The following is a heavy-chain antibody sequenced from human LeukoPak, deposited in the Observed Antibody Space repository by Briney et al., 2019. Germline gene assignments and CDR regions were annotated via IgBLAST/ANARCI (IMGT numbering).Heavy chain of an antibody. CDR3: ANGNRCTSPNCLGYYYFYMDV. CDR2: ISGSGGST. CDR1: GFTFSSYA. V-gene: IGHV3-23*01. D-gene: IGHD2-8*01. J-gene: IGHJ6*03. Sequence: GGSLRLSCAASGFTFSSYAMSWVRQAPGKGLELVSAISGSGGSTYYADSVKGRFTISRDNSKNTLYLQMNSLRAEDTAVYYCANGNRCTSPNCLGYYYFYMDVWGKGTTVTVSS.